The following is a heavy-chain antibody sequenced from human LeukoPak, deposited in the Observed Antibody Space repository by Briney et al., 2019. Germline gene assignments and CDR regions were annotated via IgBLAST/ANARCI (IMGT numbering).Heavy chain of an antibody. CDR2: IRSKAYGGTT. Sequence: GRSLRLSCTASGFTFGDYAMSWFRQAPGKGLEWVGFIRSKAYGGTTEYAASVKGRFTISRDDSKSIAYLQMNSLKTEDTAVHYCTRASRGAVVVAATAYWGQGTLVTVSS. V-gene: IGHV3-49*03. CDR3: TRASRGAVVVAATAY. CDR1: GFTFGDYA. J-gene: IGHJ4*02. D-gene: IGHD2-15*01.